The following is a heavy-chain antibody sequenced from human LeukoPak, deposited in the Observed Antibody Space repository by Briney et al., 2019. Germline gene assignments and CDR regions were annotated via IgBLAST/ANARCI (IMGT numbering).Heavy chain of an antibody. V-gene: IGHV3-30*18. CDR2: ISYEGNSK. CDR3: AKDSRYGQNYYFYYGMDV. J-gene: IGHJ6*02. CDR1: GFTFSNYG. Sequence: GGSLRLSCAASGFTFSNYGMHWVRQAPGKGPEWVAVISYEGNSKYYVDSVKGRFTISRDNSKNTLYLQMNTLRAEDTAVYFCAKDSRYGQNYYFYYGMDVWGQGTTVTVSS. D-gene: IGHD4-17*01.